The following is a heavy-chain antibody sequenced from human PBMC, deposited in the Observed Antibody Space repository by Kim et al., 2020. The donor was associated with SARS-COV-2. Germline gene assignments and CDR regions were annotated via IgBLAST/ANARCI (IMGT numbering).Heavy chain of an antibody. D-gene: IGHD3-10*01. J-gene: IGHJ4*02. CDR1: GGSISSGDYY. V-gene: IGHV4-30-4*01. CDR3: ARDRWFGESAFGY. CDR2: IYYSGST. Sequence: SETLSLTCTVSGGSISSGDYYWSWIRQPPGKGLEWIGYIYYSGSTYYNPSLKSRVTISVDTSKNQFSLKLSSVTAADTAVYYCARDRWFGESAFGYWGQGTLVTVSS.